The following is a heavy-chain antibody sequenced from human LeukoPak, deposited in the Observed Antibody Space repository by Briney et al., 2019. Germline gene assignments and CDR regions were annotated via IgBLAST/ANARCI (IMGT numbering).Heavy chain of an antibody. CDR1: GGSISGFY. V-gene: IGHV4-59*08. Sequence: SETLSLTCTVSGGSISGFYWSWIRQPPGKGLEWIGYISYSGSTSYNPSLKSRVTISVDTSRNQFSLKLSSVTAADTAMYYCARLPGGYFDYWGQGTLVTVSS. J-gene: IGHJ4*02. D-gene: IGHD3-10*01. CDR2: ISYSGST. CDR3: ARLPGGYFDY.